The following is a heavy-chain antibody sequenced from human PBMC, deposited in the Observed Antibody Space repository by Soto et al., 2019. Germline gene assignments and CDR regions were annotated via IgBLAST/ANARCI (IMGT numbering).Heavy chain of an antibody. CDR3: ACSSTRYYYLDV. CDR2: ISAYNGNT. V-gene: IGHV1-18*01. D-gene: IGHD2-15*01. CDR1: GYTFTSYG. Sequence: QVQLVQSGAEVKKPGASVKVSCKASGYTFTSYGISWVRQAPGQGLEWMGWISAYNGNTNYAQKIQGRVTMTTDTTTSTAYVELRSLRSDDTAVYYCACSSTRYYYLDVWGKGTTVTVSS. J-gene: IGHJ6*03.